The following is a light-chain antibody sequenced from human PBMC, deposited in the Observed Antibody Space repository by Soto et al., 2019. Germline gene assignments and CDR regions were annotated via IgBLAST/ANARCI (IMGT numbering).Light chain of an antibody. Sequence: DIQMTQSPSTLSASVGDRVTITCRASQSISSWLAWYQQKPGKAPNFLIYKASSLESGVPSRFSGSGSGTEFTLTISSLQPDACATYYCQQYNSYSPYIFGQGTKLEIK. CDR2: KAS. CDR1: QSISSW. CDR3: QQYNSYSPYI. V-gene: IGKV1-5*03. J-gene: IGKJ2*01.